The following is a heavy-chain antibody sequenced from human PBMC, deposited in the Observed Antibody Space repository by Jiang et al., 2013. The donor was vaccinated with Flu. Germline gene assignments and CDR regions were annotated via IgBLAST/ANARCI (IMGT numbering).Heavy chain of an antibody. Sequence: ISRDNSKNTLYLQMNSLRAEDTAVYYCAKDRVTTNYWGQGTLVTVSS. V-gene: IGHV3-23*01. CDR3: AKDRVTTNY. D-gene: IGHD4-17*01. J-gene: IGHJ4*02.